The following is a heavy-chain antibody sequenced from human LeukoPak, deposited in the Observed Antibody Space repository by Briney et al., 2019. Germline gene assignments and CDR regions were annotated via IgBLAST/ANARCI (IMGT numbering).Heavy chain of an antibody. V-gene: IGHV4-34*01. CDR2: SNHSGST. CDR3: ARAVDYYDSSGYYSAAEWFDP. J-gene: IGHJ5*02. Sequence: KPSETLSLTCAVYGGSFSGYYWSWLRQPPGKGLEWIGESNHSGSTNYNPSLKSRVTISVDTSKNQFSLKLSSVTAADTAVYYCARAVDYYDSSGYYSAAEWFDPWGQGTLVTVSS. D-gene: IGHD3-22*01. CDR1: GGSFSGYY.